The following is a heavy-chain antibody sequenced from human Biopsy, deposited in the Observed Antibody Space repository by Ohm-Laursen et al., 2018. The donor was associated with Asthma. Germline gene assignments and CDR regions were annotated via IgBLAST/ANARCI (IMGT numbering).Heavy chain of an antibody. Sequence: SVKVSCNASGGTLNNYAINWVRQAPGQGLEWMGGISPIFGSIKYAQKFQDRVTISADVFRNTVHLELSSLRSEDTAVLYCAKARCYYFYCDMEVWGQGTTVTVPS. CDR1: GGTLNNYA. CDR2: ISPIFGSI. CDR3: AKARCYYFYCDMEV. J-gene: IGHJ6*02. V-gene: IGHV1-69*13. D-gene: IGHD3-3*01.